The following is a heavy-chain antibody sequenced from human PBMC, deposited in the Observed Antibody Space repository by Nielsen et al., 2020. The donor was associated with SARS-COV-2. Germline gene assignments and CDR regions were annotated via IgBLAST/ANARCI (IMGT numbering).Heavy chain of an antibody. CDR2: ISYDGSNK. J-gene: IGHJ4*02. CDR1: GFTFSSYG. D-gene: IGHD2-15*01. V-gene: IGHV3-30*03. Sequence: GESLKISCAASGFTFSSYGMHWVRQAPGKGLEWVAVISYDGSNKYYADSVKGRFTISRDNSKNTLYLQMNSLRAEDTAVYYCARDHTPFGETFLDYWGQGTLVTVSS. CDR3: ARDHTPFGETFLDY.